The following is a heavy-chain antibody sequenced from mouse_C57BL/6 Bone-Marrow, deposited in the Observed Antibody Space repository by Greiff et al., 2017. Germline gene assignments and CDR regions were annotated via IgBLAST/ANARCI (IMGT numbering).Heavy chain of an antibody. CDR1: GFSLPSYG. Sequence: VKLQQSGPGLVQPSQSLSITCTVSGFSLPSYGVHWVRQSPGKGLEWLGVIWRGGSTDYNAAFMSRLSITKDNSKSQVFFKLTSLQADDTAIYYCAKRGGGSSYDYAMDYWGQGTSVTVSS. CDR2: IWRGGST. V-gene: IGHV2-5*01. D-gene: IGHD1-1*01. J-gene: IGHJ4*01. CDR3: AKRGGGSSYDYAMDY.